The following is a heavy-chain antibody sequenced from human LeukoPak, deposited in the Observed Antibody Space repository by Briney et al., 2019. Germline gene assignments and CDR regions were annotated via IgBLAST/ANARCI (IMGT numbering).Heavy chain of an antibody. J-gene: IGHJ4*02. V-gene: IGHV4-31*03. CDR2: IYYSGST. CDR1: GVSVSDGRYY. CDR3: ARGDDSSGYYWRTFDY. Sequence: SQTLSLTCNVSGVSVSDGRYYWTWIRQHPGKGLEWIGYIYYSGSTYYNPSLKSRVTISVDTSKNQFSLKLSSVTAADTAVYYCARGDDSSGYYWRTFDYWGQGTLVTVSS. D-gene: IGHD3-22*01.